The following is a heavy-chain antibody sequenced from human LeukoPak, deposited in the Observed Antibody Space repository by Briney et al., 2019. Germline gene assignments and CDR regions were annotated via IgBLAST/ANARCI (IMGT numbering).Heavy chain of an antibody. Sequence: ASVKVSCKSSGYTFTGYYIHWVRQAPGQGLEWMGWINPNSGGTKYAQKFQGRVTMTRDTSISTAYIEVSRLTSDDTAVYYCARGVVACPNWGQGTLVTVSS. D-gene: IGHD2-15*01. J-gene: IGHJ4*02. CDR2: INPNSGGT. CDR1: GYTFTGYY. CDR3: ARGVVACPN. V-gene: IGHV1-2*02.